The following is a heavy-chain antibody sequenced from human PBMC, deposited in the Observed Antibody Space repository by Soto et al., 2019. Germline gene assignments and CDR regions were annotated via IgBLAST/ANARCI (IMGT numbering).Heavy chain of an antibody. V-gene: IGHV1-18*04. CDR3: ARHCGGDCYRLYYYYGMDV. CDR1: GYTFTSYG. CDR2: ISAYNGNT. D-gene: IGHD2-21*02. J-gene: IGHJ6*02. Sequence: ASVKVSCKASGYTFTSYGISWVRQAPGQGLEWMGWISAYNGNTNYAQKLQGRVTMTTDTSTSTAYMELRSLRSDDTAVYYCARHCGGDCYRLYYYYGMDVWGQGATVTVSS.